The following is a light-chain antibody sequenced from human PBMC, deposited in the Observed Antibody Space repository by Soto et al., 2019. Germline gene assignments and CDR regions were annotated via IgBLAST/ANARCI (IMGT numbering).Light chain of an antibody. Sequence: QAVVTQPPSVSGAPGQRVTISCTGSRSNIGAGYDVHWYQQLPGTAPKILIYGNSNRPSGVPDRFSGSKSGTSASLAITGLQAEDEADYHCQSYDSSLREVFGGGTKLTVL. V-gene: IGLV1-40*01. CDR2: GNS. CDR1: RSNIGAGYD. J-gene: IGLJ3*02. CDR3: QSYDSSLREV.